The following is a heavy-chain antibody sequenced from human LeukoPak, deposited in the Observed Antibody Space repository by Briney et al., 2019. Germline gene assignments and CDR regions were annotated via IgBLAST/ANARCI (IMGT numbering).Heavy chain of an antibody. CDR1: GFTFSSYS. V-gene: IGHV3-48*02. CDR2: ISSSSSTI. D-gene: IGHD3-10*01. CDR3: ARSMVRGGYAFDI. Sequence: GGSLRLSCAAFGFTFSSYSMNWVRQAPGKGLEWVSYISSSSSTIYYADSVKGRFTISRDNAKNSLYLQMNSLRDEDTAVYYCARSMVRGGYAFDIWGQGTMVTVSS. J-gene: IGHJ3*02.